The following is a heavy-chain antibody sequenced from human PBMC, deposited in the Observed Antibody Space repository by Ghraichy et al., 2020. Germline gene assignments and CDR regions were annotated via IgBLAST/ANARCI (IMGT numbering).Heavy chain of an antibody. CDR2: ISHDGAKN. D-gene: IGHD6-19*01. CDR3: AREYTSGYTLFDY. CDR1: GFSFSSYA. Sequence: GESLNISCAGSGFSFSSYAIHWFRQAPGKGLEWVALISHDGAKNYSADSVRVRFTMSRDNSESTLYLQMNSLRADDTAVYYCAREYTSGYTLFDYWGQGTLVTVSS. V-gene: IGHV3-30-3*01. J-gene: IGHJ4*02.